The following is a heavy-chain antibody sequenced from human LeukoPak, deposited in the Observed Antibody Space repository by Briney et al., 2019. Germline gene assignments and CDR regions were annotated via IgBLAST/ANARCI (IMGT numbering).Heavy chain of an antibody. CDR2: IYPGDSDT. D-gene: IGHD3-16*02. Sequence: GESLKISCKGSGYSFTSYWIGWVRQMPGKGLEWMGIIYPGDSDTRYSPSFQGQVTISADKSISTAYLQWRSLKASDTAMYYCARQFDYNDYVWGSYRSRGYFDYWGQGTLVTVSS. CDR1: GYSFTSYW. V-gene: IGHV5-51*01. CDR3: ARQFDYNDYVWGSYRSRGYFDY. J-gene: IGHJ4*02.